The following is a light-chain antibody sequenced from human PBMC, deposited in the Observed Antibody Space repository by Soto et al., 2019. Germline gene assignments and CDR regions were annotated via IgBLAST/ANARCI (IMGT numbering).Light chain of an antibody. Sequence: DIQLTQSPPFLSASVGDRVTVTCRASQTINNYLAWFRKKEGKAPEFLIYPASTLQGGVPSRFSGHGFGINFTLTISSLQPEDFATYYCQQLRAYPLTFGQGTKLDIK. CDR2: PAS. J-gene: IGKJ2*01. V-gene: IGKV1-9*01. CDR3: QQLRAYPLT. CDR1: QTINNY.